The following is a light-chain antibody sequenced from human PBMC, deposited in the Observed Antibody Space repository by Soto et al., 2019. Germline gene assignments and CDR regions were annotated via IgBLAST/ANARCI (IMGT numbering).Light chain of an antibody. J-gene: IGLJ1*01. CDR2: GNS. V-gene: IGLV1-40*01. CDR1: SSNIGADYE. CDR3: QSYDSSLSGSYV. Sequence: QSVLTQPPSVSGAPGQRVTISCTGSSSNIGADYEVHWYQQLPGTVPKLLIYGNSNRPSGVPDRFSGSKSGTSASLAITGLQAEDEADSYCQSYDSSLSGSYVFGTGTKLTVL.